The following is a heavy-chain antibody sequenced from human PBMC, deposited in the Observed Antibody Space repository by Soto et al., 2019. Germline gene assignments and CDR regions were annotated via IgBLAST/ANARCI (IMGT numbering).Heavy chain of an antibody. V-gene: IGHV1-18*01. Sequence: QGQLVQSGPEVKKPGASVKVSCKASGYTFSRYGISWVRQAPGQGLEWMGWISGYTGDTLYAQKVQGRVTMTIATSTYTAYIELRSLTSDDTAIYYCAKNGQPPYYYYGMDVWGQGTTVTVSS. CDR3: AKNGQPPYYYYGMDV. CDR2: ISGYTGDT. CDR1: GYTFSRYG. D-gene: IGHD2-8*01. J-gene: IGHJ6*02.